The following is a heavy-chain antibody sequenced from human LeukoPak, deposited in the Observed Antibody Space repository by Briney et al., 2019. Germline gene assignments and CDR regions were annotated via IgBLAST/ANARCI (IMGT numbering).Heavy chain of an antibody. Sequence: GGSLRLSCAASGFTFSYAWMSWVRQAPRMGLEWVGRIKRKTDGGTTDYAAPVKGRFTVSRDDSKNTLYPQMNSLKTEDTAVYYCTTYDHSSGWFWGQGTLVTVSS. J-gene: IGHJ4*02. CDR3: TTYDHSSGWF. V-gene: IGHV3-15*01. CDR1: GFTFSYAW. CDR2: IKRKTDGGTT. D-gene: IGHD6-19*01.